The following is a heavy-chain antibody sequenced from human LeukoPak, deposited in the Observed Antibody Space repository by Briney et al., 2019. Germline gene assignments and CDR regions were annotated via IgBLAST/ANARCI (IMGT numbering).Heavy chain of an antibody. CDR3: ARERYYDYVWGSYRYYYYYGMDV. J-gene: IGHJ6*02. V-gene: IGHV1-46*01. CDR1: GYTFTSYY. Sequence: ASVKVSRKASGYTFTSYYMHWVRQAPGQGLEWMGIINPSGGSTSYAQKFQGRVTMTRDTSTSTVYMELSSLRSEDTAVYYCARERYYDYVWGSYRYYYYYGMDVWGQGTTVTVSS. CDR2: INPSGGST. D-gene: IGHD3-16*02.